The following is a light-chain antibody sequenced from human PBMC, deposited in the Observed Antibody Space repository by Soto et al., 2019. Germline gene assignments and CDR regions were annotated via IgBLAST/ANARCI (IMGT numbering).Light chain of an antibody. V-gene: IGLV2-14*03. CDR3: TSFTSSNTWV. CDR1: SSDVGGYNY. Sequence: QSVLTQPASVSGSPGQSITISCTGTSSDVGGYNYVSWFQQHPGKAPKLKIYEVSNRPSGVSNRFSGSKSGYTASLTISELQAEDDAHYYCTSFTSSNTWVFGGGTKVTVL. CDR2: EVS. J-gene: IGLJ3*02.